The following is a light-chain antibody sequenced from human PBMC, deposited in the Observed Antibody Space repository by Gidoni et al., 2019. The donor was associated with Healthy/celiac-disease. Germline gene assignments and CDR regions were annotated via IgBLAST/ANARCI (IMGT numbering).Light chain of an antibody. Sequence: DIQMTQSPSSLSASVRDRVTITCRASQSISNYLNWYQQKPGKAPKLLIYAASSLQSGVPSRFSGSGSGTDFTLTISSLQPEDFATYYCQQSYSTLTWTFGQGTKVEIK. CDR1: QSISNY. J-gene: IGKJ1*01. V-gene: IGKV1-39*01. CDR2: AAS. CDR3: QQSYSTLTWT.